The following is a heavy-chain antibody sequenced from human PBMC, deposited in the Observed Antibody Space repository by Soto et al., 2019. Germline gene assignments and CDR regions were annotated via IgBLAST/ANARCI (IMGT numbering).Heavy chain of an antibody. CDR1: GFTFSSYA. J-gene: IGHJ4*02. CDR3: ARDHSGPYCGGDCYSDY. Sequence: QVQLVESGGGVVQPGRSLRLSCAASGFTFSSYAMHWVRQAPGKGLEWVAVISYDGINKYYADSVKGRFTISRDNSKNTLYLQLKSLRGEDTAVYYCARDHSGPYCGGDCYSDYWGQGTLVTVSS. D-gene: IGHD2-21*02. V-gene: IGHV3-30-3*01. CDR2: ISYDGINK.